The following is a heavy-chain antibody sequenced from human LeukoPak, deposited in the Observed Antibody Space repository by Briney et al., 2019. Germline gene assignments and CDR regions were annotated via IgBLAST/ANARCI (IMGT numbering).Heavy chain of an antibody. V-gene: IGHV3-48*04. CDR1: GFTFSSYS. CDR3: ARTVKWLSPHFDY. CDR2: ISSSSSTI. D-gene: IGHD3-22*01. Sequence: PGGSLRVSCAASGFTFSSYSMNWVRQAPGKGLEWVSYISSSSSTIYYADSVKGRFTISRDNAKNSLYLQMNSLRAEDTAVYYCARTVKWLSPHFDYWGQGTLVTVSS. J-gene: IGHJ4*02.